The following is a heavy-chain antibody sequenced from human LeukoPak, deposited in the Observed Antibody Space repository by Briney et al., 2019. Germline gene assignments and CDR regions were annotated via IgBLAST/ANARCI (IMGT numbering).Heavy chain of an antibody. CDR3: TSWGDTTAEYFQR. D-gene: IGHD2-21*02. V-gene: IGHV3-7*01. Sequence: GGSLRLSCVVSGFTFNRCWMNWVRQAPGKGLEWVAHINPDGRDTYYVDSVKGRFSISRDNAQNSMYLQMNSLRVEDTAVYYCTSWGDTTAEYFQRWGQGTLVTVSS. J-gene: IGHJ1*01. CDR2: INPDGRDT. CDR1: GFTFNRCW.